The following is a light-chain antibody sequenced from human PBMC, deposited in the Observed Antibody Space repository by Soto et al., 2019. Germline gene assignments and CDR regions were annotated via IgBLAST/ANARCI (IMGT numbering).Light chain of an antibody. J-gene: IGKJ5*01. CDR2: DAS. Sequence: MVLTQSPATLSXSPGERATLSCRASQSVSSDLAWYQQKPGQAPRLLIYDASNRATGVPARFSGSGSGTDFTLTISRLEPEDFAVYYCQQYGSSPGTFGQGTRLEI. V-gene: IGKV3-20*01. CDR3: QQYGSSPGT. CDR1: QSVSSD.